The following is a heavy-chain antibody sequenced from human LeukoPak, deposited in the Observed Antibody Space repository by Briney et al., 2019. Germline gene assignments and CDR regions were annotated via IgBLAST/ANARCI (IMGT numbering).Heavy chain of an antibody. Sequence: GGSLRLSCAASGFTFSSYSMNWVRQAPGKGLEWVSSISSSSSYIYYADSVKGRFTISRDNAKNSLHLQVNSLRAEDTAVYYCAREYSSSSDGMDVWGQGTTVTVSS. J-gene: IGHJ6*02. CDR1: GFTFSSYS. CDR3: AREYSSSSDGMDV. V-gene: IGHV3-21*01. D-gene: IGHD6-6*01. CDR2: ISSSSSYI.